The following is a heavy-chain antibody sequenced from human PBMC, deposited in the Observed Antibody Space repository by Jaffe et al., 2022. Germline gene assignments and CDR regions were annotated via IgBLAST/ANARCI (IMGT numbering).Heavy chain of an antibody. CDR2: IYPGDSDT. Sequence: EVQLVQSGAEVKKPGESLKISCKGSGYSFTSYWIGWVRQMPGKGLEWMGIIYPGDSDTRYSPSFQGQVTISADKSISTAYLQWSSLKASDTAMYYCARATYYYGSGSPAHKRPFAFDIWGQGTMVTVSS. CDR3: ARATYYYGSGSPAHKRPFAFDI. CDR1: GYSFTSYW. J-gene: IGHJ3*02. D-gene: IGHD3-10*01. V-gene: IGHV5-51*03.